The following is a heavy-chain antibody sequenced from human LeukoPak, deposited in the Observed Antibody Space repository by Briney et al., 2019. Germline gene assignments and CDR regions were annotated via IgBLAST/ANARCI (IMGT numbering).Heavy chain of an antibody. Sequence: SETLSLTCTVSGGSIISRSFCWAWIRQPPGLGQEWIGTMHHSGLTYTNPFPESRVTMAIDTSKNQFFLKLTSVTAADTAVYYCARRPGHTWDVGNWFDPWGQGTLVTVSS. D-gene: IGHD1-26*01. CDR2: MHHSGLT. CDR3: ARRPGHTWDVGNWFDP. V-gene: IGHV4-39*01. CDR1: GGSIISRSFC. J-gene: IGHJ5*02.